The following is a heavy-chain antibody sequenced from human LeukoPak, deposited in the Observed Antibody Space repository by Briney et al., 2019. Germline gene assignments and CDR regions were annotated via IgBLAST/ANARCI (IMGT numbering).Heavy chain of an antibody. J-gene: IGHJ5*02. Sequence: ASVKVSCKASGGTFSSYAISWVRQAPGQGLEWMGGIIPIFGTANYAQKFQGRVTITADESTSTAYMELSSLRSEDTAVYYCARDLGSGWGNWFDPWGQGTLVTVSS. D-gene: IGHD6-19*01. CDR1: GGTFSSYA. CDR3: ARDLGSGWGNWFDP. V-gene: IGHV1-69*13. CDR2: IIPIFGTA.